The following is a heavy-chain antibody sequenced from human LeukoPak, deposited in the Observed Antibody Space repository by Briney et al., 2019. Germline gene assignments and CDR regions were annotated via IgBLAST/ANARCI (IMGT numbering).Heavy chain of an antibody. J-gene: IGHJ4*02. CDR3: ARDVLAARHPTYFDY. D-gene: IGHD6-6*01. CDR2: IIPIFGTT. CDR1: GGTFSSYA. Sequence: SSVKVSCKTSGGTFSSYAISWVRQAPGQGLEWMGGIIPIFGTTNYAQKFQGRVTITTDESTSTAYMELSSLGSEDTAVYYCARDVLAARHPTYFDYWGQGTLVTVSS. V-gene: IGHV1-69*05.